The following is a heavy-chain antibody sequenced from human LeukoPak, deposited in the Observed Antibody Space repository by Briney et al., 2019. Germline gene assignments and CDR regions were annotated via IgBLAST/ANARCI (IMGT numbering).Heavy chain of an antibody. D-gene: IGHD6-19*01. CDR1: GGSISSSSYY. CDR2: IYYSGST. CDR3: VSPVAGYFDN. Sequence: SETLSLTCTVSGGSISSSSYYWGWIRQPPGMGLEWIGSIYYSGSTYYNPSLKSRATISVDTSKNQFSLKLSSVTAADTAVYYCVSPVAGYFDNWGQGTLVTVSS. V-gene: IGHV4-39*01. J-gene: IGHJ4*02.